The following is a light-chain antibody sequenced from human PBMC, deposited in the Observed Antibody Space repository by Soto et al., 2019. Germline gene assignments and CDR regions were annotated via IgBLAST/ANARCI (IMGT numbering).Light chain of an antibody. CDR3: QQTNSFPLT. CDR1: QGISSW. Sequence: DIQLTQSPSSVSASVGGRVTITCRASQGISSWLARYQQKPGKAPKLLIYAASSLHSGVPSRFSGSGSGTDFTLTISSLQPEDFATYYCQQTNSFPLTFGGGTKVDIK. J-gene: IGKJ4*01. V-gene: IGKV1-12*01. CDR2: AAS.